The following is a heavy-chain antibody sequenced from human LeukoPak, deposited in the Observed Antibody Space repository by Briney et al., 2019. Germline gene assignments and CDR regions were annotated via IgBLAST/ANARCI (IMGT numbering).Heavy chain of an antibody. D-gene: IGHD2-15*01. CDR2: XYHSGST. CDR1: XGSIXSXXW. J-gene: IGHJ4*02. V-gene: IGHV4-4*02. Sequence: AVXXGSIXSXXWWSWGXXPPXXGLXXXXXXYHSGSTNYNPSLKSRVTISVDKSKNQFSLKLSSVTAADTAVYYCASAQHCSGGSCYSVYGLWGQGTLVTVSS. CDR3: ASAQHCSGGSCYSVYGL.